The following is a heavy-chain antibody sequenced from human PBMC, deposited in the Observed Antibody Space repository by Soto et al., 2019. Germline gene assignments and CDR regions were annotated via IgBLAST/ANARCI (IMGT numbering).Heavy chain of an antibody. CDR1: GYTFTRYD. CDR3: ARGKGSGWDYYYSGMDV. D-gene: IGHD6-19*01. CDR2: MNPNSGNT. Sequence: ASVKVSCKASGYTFTRYDINWVRQATGQGLEWMGWMNPNSGNTGYAQKFQGRVTMTRNTSISTAYMELSSLRSEDTAVYYCARGKGSGWDYYYSGMDVWGQGTTVTVSS. J-gene: IGHJ6*02. V-gene: IGHV1-8*01.